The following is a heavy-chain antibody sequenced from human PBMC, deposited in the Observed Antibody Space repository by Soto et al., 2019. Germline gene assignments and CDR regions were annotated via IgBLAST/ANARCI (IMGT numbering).Heavy chain of an antibody. J-gene: IGHJ4*02. V-gene: IGHV1-2*02. D-gene: IGHD3-16*01. CDR2: INPDNGVP. Sequence: QVQLVQSGAGVKKPGASVKVSCKASGYTFTGYYVNWARQAPGKGLAWMGWINPDNGVPNYAQKFQGRVTLSRDTSINTAYMELSRLTSDDTAMYYCARTDYLFSTLTYYFDYWGQGTLVTVSS. CDR1: GYTFTGYY. CDR3: ARTDYLFSTLTYYFDY.